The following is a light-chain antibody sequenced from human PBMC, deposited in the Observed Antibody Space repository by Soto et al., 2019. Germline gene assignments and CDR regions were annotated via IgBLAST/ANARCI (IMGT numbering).Light chain of an antibody. V-gene: IGKV3-15*01. CDR2: GAS. J-gene: IGKJ4*01. Sequence: EIVMTQSPATLSGSPGERATLSCRASQSVRGNLAWYQQKPGQAPRLLIYGASTWATAIPARFSGSGSGTEFTLTISSLQSEDVAVYYCQQYNNWPLTFGRGTKVDSK. CDR3: QQYNNWPLT. CDR1: QSVRGN.